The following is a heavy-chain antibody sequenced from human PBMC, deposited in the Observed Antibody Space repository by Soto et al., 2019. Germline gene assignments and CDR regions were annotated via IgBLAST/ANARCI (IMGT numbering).Heavy chain of an antibody. CDR2: IIPIFRTP. CDR3: PRDKERQRLAANYYYAMDI. V-gene: IGHV1-69*12. CDR1: GGTFNTFA. Sequence: QVQLVQSGAEVKKPGSSVKVSCKASGGTFNTFAISWVRQAPGQGFEWLGGIIPIFRTPDYAQKFQGRVTIIADESATTSYMELSSLRSEATAVYYSPRDKERQRLAANYYYAMDIWGQGTTVTVSS. D-gene: IGHD5-12*01. J-gene: IGHJ6*02.